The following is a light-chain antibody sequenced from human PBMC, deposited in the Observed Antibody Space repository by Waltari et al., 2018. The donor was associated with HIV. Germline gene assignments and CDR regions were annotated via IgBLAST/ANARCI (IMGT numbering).Light chain of an antibody. CDR3: QRYDRAPYT. CDR1: QGIGSD. J-gene: IGKJ2*01. CDR2: AAS. V-gene: IGKV1-27*01. Sequence: DVQMTQSPSSLSASVGDRVAITCRASQGIGSDLAWYQQKPGRVPKLLIYAASTLQSGVPSRFSGSGSGTDFTLTITSLQTEDFGFYYCQRYDRAPYTFGPGTKQELK.